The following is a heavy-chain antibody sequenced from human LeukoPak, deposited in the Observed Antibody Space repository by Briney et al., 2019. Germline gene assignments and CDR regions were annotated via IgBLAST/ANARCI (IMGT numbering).Heavy chain of an antibody. CDR3: ASTSSTRTNWFDP. CDR2: IIPILGIA. Sequence: VASVKVSCKASGGTFSSYAISWVRQAPGQGLEWMGRIIPILGIANYAQKFQGRVTITADKSTSTAYMELSSLRSEDTAVYYCASTSSTRTNWFDPWGQGTLVTVSS. CDR1: GGTFSSYA. J-gene: IGHJ5*02. V-gene: IGHV1-69*04. D-gene: IGHD2-2*01.